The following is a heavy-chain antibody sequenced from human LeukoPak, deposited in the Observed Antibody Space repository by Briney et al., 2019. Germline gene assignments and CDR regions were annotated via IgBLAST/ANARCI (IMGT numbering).Heavy chain of an antibody. D-gene: IGHD3-10*01. CDR2: INAGTGNT. Sequence: ASVKVSCKASGYIFISYAMHWVRQAPGQRLEWMGSINAGTGNTKYSQEFQGRVTITRDTSASTAYMELRSLRSDDTAVYYCAGSMVRGVPRDWGQGTLVTVSS. CDR3: AGSMVRGVPRD. CDR1: GYIFISYA. J-gene: IGHJ4*02. V-gene: IGHV1-3*01.